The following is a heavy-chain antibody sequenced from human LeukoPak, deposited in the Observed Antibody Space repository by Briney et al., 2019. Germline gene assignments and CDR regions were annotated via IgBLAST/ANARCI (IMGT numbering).Heavy chain of an antibody. CDR2: INPSGGST. Sequence: ASVKVSCKASGHTFTSYYMHWVRQAPGQGLEWMGIINPSGGSTTYAQKFQGRVTMTRDTSTSTVYMELSSLRSEDTAVYYCARSNPPIYYYDSSGYSHFDYWGQGTLVTVSS. J-gene: IGHJ4*02. V-gene: IGHV1-46*01. D-gene: IGHD3-22*01. CDR3: ARSNPPIYYYDSSGYSHFDY. CDR1: GHTFTSYY.